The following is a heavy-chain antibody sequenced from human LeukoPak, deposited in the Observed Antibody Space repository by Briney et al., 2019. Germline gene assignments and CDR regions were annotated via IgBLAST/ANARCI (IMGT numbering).Heavy chain of an antibody. Sequence: GGSLRLSCAASGFTFSDYYMSWIRQAPGKGLEWVSYISSSGSTIYYADSVKGRFTISRDNAKNSLYLQMNSLRAEDTAVYYCARSLIAYYDSSGLDYWGQGTLVTVSS. J-gene: IGHJ4*02. D-gene: IGHD3-22*01. CDR2: ISSSGSTI. V-gene: IGHV3-11*04. CDR1: GFTFSDYY. CDR3: ARSLIAYYDSSGLDY.